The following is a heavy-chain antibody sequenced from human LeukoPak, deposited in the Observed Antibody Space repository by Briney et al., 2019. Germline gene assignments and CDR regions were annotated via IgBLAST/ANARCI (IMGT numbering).Heavy chain of an antibody. V-gene: IGHV1-46*01. CDR2: INPSGGST. J-gene: IGHJ6*03. CDR3: ARGQRDGGRNRERYYYYYMDV. D-gene: IGHD4-23*01. CDR1: GYTFTSYG. Sequence: ASVMVSCKTSGYTFTSYGISWVRQAPGQGLEWMGIINPSGGSTSYAQKFQGRVTMTRDMSTSTVYMELSSLRSEDTAVYYCARGQRDGGRNRERYYYYYMDVWGKGTTVTISS.